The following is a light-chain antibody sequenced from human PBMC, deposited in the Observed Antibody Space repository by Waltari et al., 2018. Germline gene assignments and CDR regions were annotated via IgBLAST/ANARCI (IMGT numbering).Light chain of an antibody. CDR3: QAWDDTTAWV. CDR2: AAR. CDR1: KLWDKY. Sequence: SYEVTQPPSVSVSPGQTATIPCSGDKLWDKYTFWYQQKSGQSPVLVIYAARKRPSGIPDRVSASNSGNTATLTITGTQATDEADYHCQAWDDTTAWVFGGGTKLTGL. V-gene: IGLV3-1*01. J-gene: IGLJ3*02.